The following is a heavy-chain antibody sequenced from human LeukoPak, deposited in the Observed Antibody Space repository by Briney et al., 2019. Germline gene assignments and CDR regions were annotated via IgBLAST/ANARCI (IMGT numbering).Heavy chain of an antibody. Sequence: GGSLRLSCAASGFTFSSYWMSWVRQAPGKGLEWVGFIRSKAYGGTTEYAASVKGRFTISRDDSKSIAYLQMNSLKTEDTAVYYCTRVRPEGLPSPFDYWGQGTLVTVSS. D-gene: IGHD1-14*01. CDR1: GFTFSSYW. CDR2: IRSKAYGGTT. V-gene: IGHV3-49*04. J-gene: IGHJ4*02. CDR3: TRVRPEGLPSPFDY.